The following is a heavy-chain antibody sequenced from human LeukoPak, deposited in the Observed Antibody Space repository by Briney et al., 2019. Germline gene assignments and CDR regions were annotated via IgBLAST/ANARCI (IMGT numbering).Heavy chain of an antibody. D-gene: IGHD6-6*01. CDR1: GFTFNNYA. J-gene: IGHJ4*02. Sequence: GGSLRLSCAASGFTFNNYAMSWVRQAPGKGLEWVANIWYDGSQEYYADTVKGRFTISRDISKNTLYLQMNSLRAEDTAVYYCARDLAAARLDFRGQGTLVTVSS. CDR3: ARDLAAARLDF. CDR2: IWYDGSQE. V-gene: IGHV3-33*08.